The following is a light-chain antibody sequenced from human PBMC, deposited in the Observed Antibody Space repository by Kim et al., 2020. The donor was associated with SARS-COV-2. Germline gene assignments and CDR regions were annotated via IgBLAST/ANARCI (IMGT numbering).Light chain of an antibody. V-gene: IGKV3-20*01. CDR3: QQYGSSPRT. CDR1: QSVSSNY. CDR2: GAS. J-gene: IGKJ1*01. Sequence: PVERATLSCGASQSVSSNYLAWYQQKPGQAPRLLIYGASSRATGIPDRFSGSGSGTDFTLTISRLEPEDFAVYYCQQYGSSPRTFGQGTKVDIK.